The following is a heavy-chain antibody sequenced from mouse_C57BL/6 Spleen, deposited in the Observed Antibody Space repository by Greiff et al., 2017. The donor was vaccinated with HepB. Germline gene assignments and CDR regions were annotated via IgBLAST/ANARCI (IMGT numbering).Heavy chain of an antibody. J-gene: IGHJ4*01. V-gene: IGHV1-64*01. Sequence: VQLQQPGAELVKPGASVKLSCKASGYTFTSYWMHWVKQRPGQGLEWIGMIHPNSGSTNYNEKFKSKATLTVDKSSSTAYMQLSSLTSEDSAVYYCARREFITTVVAEDYYAMDYWGQGTSVTVSS. CDR3: ARREFITTVVAEDYYAMDY. CDR2: IHPNSGST. CDR1: GYTFTSYW. D-gene: IGHD1-1*01.